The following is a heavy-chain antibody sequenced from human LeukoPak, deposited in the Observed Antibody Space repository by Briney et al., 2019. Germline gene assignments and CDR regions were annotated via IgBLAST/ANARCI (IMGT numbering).Heavy chain of an antibody. J-gene: IGHJ6*02. Sequence: GGSLRLSCAASGFTFSSYAMRWVRQAPGKGLEWVSAISGSGGSTYYADSVKGRFTISRDNSKNTLYLQMNSLRAEDTAVYYCARDSSSWDYYYGLDVWGQGTTVTVSS. CDR3: ARDSSSWDYYYGLDV. V-gene: IGHV3-23*01. D-gene: IGHD6-13*01. CDR2: ISGSGGST. CDR1: GFTFSSYA.